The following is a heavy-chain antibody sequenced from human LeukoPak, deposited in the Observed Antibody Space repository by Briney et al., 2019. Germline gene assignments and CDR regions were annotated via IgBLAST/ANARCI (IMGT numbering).Heavy chain of an antibody. CDR2: IIPIFGTA. CDR3: ARSRDGYLYYFDY. J-gene: IGHJ4*02. D-gene: IGHD5-24*01. CDR1: GGAFSSYA. V-gene: IGHV1-69*13. Sequence: EASVNVSCKASGGAFSSYAISWVRQAPGQGLEWMGGIIPIFGTANYAQKFQGRVTITADESTSTAYMELSSLRSEDTAVFYCARSRDGYLYYFDYWGQGTQVTVSS.